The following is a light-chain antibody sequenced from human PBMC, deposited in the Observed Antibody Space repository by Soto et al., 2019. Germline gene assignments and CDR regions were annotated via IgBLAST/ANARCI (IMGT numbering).Light chain of an antibody. CDR3: YSYAGTSTVI. CDR2: EVS. Sequence: QSALTQPASVSGSPEQSITISYTGTSSDIGGYNFVSWFQQHPGKPPKFIFFEVSDRPSGISNRFSGSKSGNTASLTISGLQAEDEADYYCYSYAGTSTVIFGGGTKLTVL. CDR1: SSDIGGYNF. J-gene: IGLJ2*01. V-gene: IGLV2-14*01.